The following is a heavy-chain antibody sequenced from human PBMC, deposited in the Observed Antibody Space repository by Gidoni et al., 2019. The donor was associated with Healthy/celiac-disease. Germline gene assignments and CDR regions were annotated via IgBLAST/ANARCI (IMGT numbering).Heavy chain of an antibody. CDR3: ARDPMEWLRFGLDY. CDR1: GFTFSDYY. J-gene: IGHJ4*02. D-gene: IGHD5-12*01. V-gene: IGHV3-11*01. Sequence: QVQRVEAGGGLVKPGGSLRLPRAASGFTFSDYYMSVIRQAPGKGVWWVSYISSSGSTIYYADSVEGRFTISRDYAKNSLYLQMNSLRDEDTAVYYCARDPMEWLRFGLDYWGQGTLVTVSS. CDR2: ISSSGSTI.